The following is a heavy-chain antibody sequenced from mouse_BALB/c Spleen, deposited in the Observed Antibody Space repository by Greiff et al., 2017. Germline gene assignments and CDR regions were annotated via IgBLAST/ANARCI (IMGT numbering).Heavy chain of an antibody. CDR1: GFTFTAYY. CDR3: ARGGNYAAWFAY. Sequence: EVQGVESGGGLVQPGGSLRLSCATSGFTFTAYYMSWVRQPPGKALEWLGFIRNKANGYTTEYSASVKGRFTISRDNSQSILYLQMNTLRAEDSATYYCARGGNYAAWFAYWGQGTLGTVSA. D-gene: IGHD2-1*01. J-gene: IGHJ3*01. CDR2: IRNKANGYTT. V-gene: IGHV7-3*02.